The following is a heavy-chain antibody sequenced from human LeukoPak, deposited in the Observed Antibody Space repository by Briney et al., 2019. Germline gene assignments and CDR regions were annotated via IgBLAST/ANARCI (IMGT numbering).Heavy chain of an antibody. J-gene: IGHJ4*02. Sequence: PGGSLRLSCAASGFTFSSYAMSWVRQAPGKGLEWVSGISDSGGRTYYADSVKGRFTISRDNSKNTLYLEMNSLRAEDTAVYYCAKDQELGYCTSTSCYWNYWGQGTLVTVSS. CDR2: ISDSGGRT. V-gene: IGHV3-23*01. D-gene: IGHD2-2*01. CDR1: GFTFSSYA. CDR3: AKDQELGYCTSTSCYWNY.